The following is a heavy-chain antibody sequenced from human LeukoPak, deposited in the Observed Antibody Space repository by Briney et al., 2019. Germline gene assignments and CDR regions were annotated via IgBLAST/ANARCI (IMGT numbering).Heavy chain of an antibody. CDR3: ARDGIAAAVVDY. CDR1: GFTFSSYA. V-gene: IGHV3-23*01. J-gene: IGHJ4*02. Sequence: PGGSLRLSCAASGFTFSSYAMSWVRQAPGKGLEWVSAISGSGGSTYYADSVKGRFTISRDNSKNTLYLQMNSQRAEDTAVYYCARDGIAAAVVDYWGQGTLVTVSS. D-gene: IGHD6-13*01. CDR2: ISGSGGST.